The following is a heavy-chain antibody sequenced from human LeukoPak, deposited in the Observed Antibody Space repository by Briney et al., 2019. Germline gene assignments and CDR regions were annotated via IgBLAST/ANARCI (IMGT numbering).Heavy chain of an antibody. V-gene: IGHV3-23*01. CDR2: ISGSGGST. D-gene: IGHD3-22*01. J-gene: IGHJ5*01. CDR1: GFIFRNYA. CDR3: AKDDSYIRFYS. Sequence: HPGGSLRLSCAASGFIFRNYAMSWVRQAPGKGLEWVSAISGSGGSTYYADSVKGRFTISRDNSKNTLYLQMNSLRAEDTAVYHCAKDDSYIRFYSWGQGTLVTVSS.